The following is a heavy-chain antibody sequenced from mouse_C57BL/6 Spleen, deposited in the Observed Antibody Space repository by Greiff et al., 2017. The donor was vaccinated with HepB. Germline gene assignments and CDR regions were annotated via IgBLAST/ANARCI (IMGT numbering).Heavy chain of an antibody. D-gene: IGHD1-1*01. CDR3: AREEDYYYGSSADY. Sequence: QVQLQQSGAELVKPGASVKISCKASGYAFSSYWMNWVKQRPGKGLEWIGQIYPGDGDTNYNGKFKGKATLTADKSSSTAYMQLSSLTSEDSAVYFCAREEDYYYGSSADYWGQGTTLTVSS. CDR1: GYAFSSYW. CDR2: IYPGDGDT. J-gene: IGHJ2*01. V-gene: IGHV1-80*01.